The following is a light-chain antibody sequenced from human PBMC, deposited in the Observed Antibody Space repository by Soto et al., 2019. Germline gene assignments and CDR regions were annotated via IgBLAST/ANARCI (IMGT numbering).Light chain of an antibody. CDR2: DVS. CDR1: SSDVGGYNY. CDR3: SSYTSSSTRV. J-gene: IGLJ1*01. V-gene: IGLV2-14*01. Sequence: QSALTQPASVSGSPGQSITNSCTGTSSDVGGYNYVSWYQQHPGKAPKLVIFDVSDRPSGVSNRFSGSKSGNTASLTISGLQAEDEADYYCSSYTSSSTRVFGTGTKVTVL.